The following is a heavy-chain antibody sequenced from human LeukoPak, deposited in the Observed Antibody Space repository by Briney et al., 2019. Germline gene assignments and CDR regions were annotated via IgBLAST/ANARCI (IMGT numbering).Heavy chain of an antibody. CDR2: IYYSGST. CDR1: GGSISSYY. Sequence: SETLSLTCTVSGGSISSYYLSWIRQPPGKGLEWIGYIYYSGSTNYNPSLKSRVTISVDTSKNQSSLKLSSVTAADTAVYYCARAAVAGNFDYWGQGTLVTVSS. D-gene: IGHD6-19*01. V-gene: IGHV4-59*01. J-gene: IGHJ4*02. CDR3: ARAAVAGNFDY.